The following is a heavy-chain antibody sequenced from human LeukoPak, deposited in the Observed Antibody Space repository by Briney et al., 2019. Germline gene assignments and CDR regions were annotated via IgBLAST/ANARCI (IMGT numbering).Heavy chain of an antibody. CDR1: GFTFSSYW. J-gene: IGHJ4*02. Sequence: SGGPLRLSCAASGFTFSSYWMSWVRQAPGKGREGVSYISTSSSTIYYADSVKGRFTISRDNAKNSLYLQMNSLRDEDTAVYYCARDYRSSSGWTVDYWGQGTLVTVSS. D-gene: IGHD6-19*01. CDR3: ARDYRSSSGWTVDY. CDR2: ISTSSSTI. V-gene: IGHV3-48*02.